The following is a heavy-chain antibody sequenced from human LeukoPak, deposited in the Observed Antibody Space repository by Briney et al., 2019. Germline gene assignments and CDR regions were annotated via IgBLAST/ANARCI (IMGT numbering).Heavy chain of an antibody. CDR2: TYYRSKWYN. D-gene: IGHD5-12*01. V-gene: IGHV6-1*01. J-gene: IGHJ4*02. Sequence: SQTLSLTCAISGDSVSSNSAAWNWIRQSPSRGLEWLGRTYYRSKWYNDYAVFVKSRITINPDTSKNQFSLQLNSVTAADTAVYYCARESGGYSGYEPGDIDYWGQGTLVTVSS. CDR3: ARESGGYSGYEPGDIDY. CDR1: GDSVSSNSAA.